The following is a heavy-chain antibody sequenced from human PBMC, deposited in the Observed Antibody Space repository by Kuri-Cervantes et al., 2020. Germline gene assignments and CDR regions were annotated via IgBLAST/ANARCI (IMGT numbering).Heavy chain of an antibody. CDR3: AKVGDGIVVIPAAPRPFYMDV. D-gene: IGHD2-2*01. V-gene: IGHV3-23*01. Sequence: GESLKISCVPSGFTFSNYATTWVRQAPGKGLEWVSAISGSGGSTYYADSVKGRFTISRNNFKNTLYLQMNSLRAEDTAVYYCAKVGDGIVVIPAAPRPFYMDVWGKGTTVTVSS. CDR2: ISGSGGST. J-gene: IGHJ6*03. CDR1: GFTFSNYA.